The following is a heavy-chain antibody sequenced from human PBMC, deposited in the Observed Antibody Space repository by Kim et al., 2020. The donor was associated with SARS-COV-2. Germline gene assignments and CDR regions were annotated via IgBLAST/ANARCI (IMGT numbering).Heavy chain of an antibody. CDR1: GFTFSSYW. CDR2: INSDGSST. CDR3: ARYSNSHYYYYYYGLDV. V-gene: IGHV3-74*01. Sequence: GGSLRLSCAASGFTFSSYWMHWVRQAPGKGLVWVSRINSDGSSTSYADSVKGRFTISRDNAKNTLYLQMNSLRTEDTSVYYCARYSNSHYYYYYYGLDVWGQGTTVTVSS. D-gene: IGHD6-6*01. J-gene: IGHJ6*02.